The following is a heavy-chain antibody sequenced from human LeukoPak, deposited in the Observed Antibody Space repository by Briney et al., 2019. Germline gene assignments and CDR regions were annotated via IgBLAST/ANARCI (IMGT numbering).Heavy chain of an antibody. Sequence: SETLSLTCTVSGGSISSSTYYWGWIRQPPGKGLEWIGSIYYSGTTFRNPSLRSRVTISVDTSKNQFSLKLSSVTAADTAVYSCARQSSGRSYGSGSSPLYYFDYWGQGILVTVSS. CDR1: GGSISSSTYY. CDR3: ARQSSGRSYGSGSSPLYYFDY. D-gene: IGHD3-10*01. V-gene: IGHV4-39*01. J-gene: IGHJ4*02. CDR2: IYYSGTT.